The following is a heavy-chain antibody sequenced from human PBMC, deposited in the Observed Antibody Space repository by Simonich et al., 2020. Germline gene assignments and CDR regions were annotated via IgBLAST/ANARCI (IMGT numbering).Heavy chain of an antibody. D-gene: IGHD3-10*01. J-gene: IGHJ4*02. CDR2: IRSKANSYAT. CDR1: GFTFSGYA. V-gene: IGHV3-73*02. CDR3: TRFDYYGSGSYYFDY. Sequence: EVQLVESGGGLVQPGGSLKLSCAASGFTFSGYAMHWVRQASGKGLEWVGRIRSKANSYATAYAASVKGRFTISRDDSKNTAYLQMNSLKTEDTAVYYCTRFDYYGSGSYYFDYWGQGTLVTVSS.